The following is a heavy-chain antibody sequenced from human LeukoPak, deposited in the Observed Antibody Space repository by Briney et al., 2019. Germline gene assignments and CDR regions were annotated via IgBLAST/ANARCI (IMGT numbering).Heavy chain of an antibody. CDR2: ISAYNGNT. CDR3: ATDPGIAAAGAFDY. Sequence: ASVKVSCKASGYTFTSYYMHWVRQAPGQGLEWMGWISAYNGNTNYAQKLQGRVTMTTDTSTSTAYMELRSLRSDDTAVYYCATDPGIAAAGAFDYWGQGTLVTVSS. J-gene: IGHJ4*02. CDR1: GYTFTSYY. D-gene: IGHD6-13*01. V-gene: IGHV1-18*04.